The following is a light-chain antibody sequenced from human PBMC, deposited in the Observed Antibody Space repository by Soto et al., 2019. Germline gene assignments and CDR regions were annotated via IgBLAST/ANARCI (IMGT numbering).Light chain of an antibody. CDR1: SGDVGTYSL. Sequence: SALPQPASVSGSPGQSITISCTGASGDVGTYSLVSWYQQHPGKAPKVVIYEGHKRPSGVPDRFSGSTSVNTASLTISGLQTDDEADYYCCLYVGATTYVFGTGTKVTVL. J-gene: IGLJ1*01. CDR2: EGH. V-gene: IGLV2-23*01. CDR3: CLYVGATTYV.